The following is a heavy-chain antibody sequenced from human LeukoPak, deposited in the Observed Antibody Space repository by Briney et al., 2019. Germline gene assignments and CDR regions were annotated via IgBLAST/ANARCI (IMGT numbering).Heavy chain of an antibody. CDR2: INPNSGGT. V-gene: IGHV1-2*02. Sequence: GASVKVSCKASGYTFTGYYMHWVRQAPGQGLEWMGWINPNSGGTNYAQKFQGRVTMTRDTSISIAYMELSRLRSDDTAVYYCARAPRPPPGYSGYDYGYWGQGTLVTVSS. CDR3: ARAPRPPPGYSGYDYGY. CDR1: GYTFTGYY. J-gene: IGHJ4*02. D-gene: IGHD5-12*01.